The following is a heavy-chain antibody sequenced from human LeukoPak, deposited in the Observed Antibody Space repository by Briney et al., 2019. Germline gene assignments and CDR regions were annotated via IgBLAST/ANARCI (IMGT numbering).Heavy chain of an antibody. CDR1: GGSISSYY. V-gene: IGHV4-59*01. CDR3: ARVLDSSGYYYGFDP. Sequence: KPSETLSLTCTVSGGSISSYYWSWIRQPPGKGLEWIGYIYYSGSTNYNPSLKSRVTISVDTSKNQFSLKLSSVTAADTAVYYCARVLDSSGYYYGFDPWGQGTLVTVSS. D-gene: IGHD3-22*01. J-gene: IGHJ5*02. CDR2: IYYSGST.